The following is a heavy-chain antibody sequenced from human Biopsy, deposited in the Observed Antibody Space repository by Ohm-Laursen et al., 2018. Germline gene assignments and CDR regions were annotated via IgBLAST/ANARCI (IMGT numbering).Heavy chain of an antibody. Sequence: SLRLSCSASGFSFDNYVMHWVRQAPGKGLEWVSGISWNSDSIGYADSVKGRFTISRDNAKNSLYLQMNSLRAEDTALYYCARAFRGQYFYYYYGMDVWGQGTTVTVSS. D-gene: IGHD3-9*01. V-gene: IGHV3-9*01. CDR1: GFSFDNYV. CDR2: ISWNSDSI. CDR3: ARAFRGQYFYYYYGMDV. J-gene: IGHJ6*02.